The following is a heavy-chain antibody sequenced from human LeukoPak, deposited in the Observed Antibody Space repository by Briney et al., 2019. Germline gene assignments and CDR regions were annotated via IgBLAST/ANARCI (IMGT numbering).Heavy chain of an antibody. Sequence: GGSLRLSCAASGFTFSSYSMNWVRQAPGKGLEWVSSISGSSSHIYYADSVKGRFTISRDNAKNSLYLQMNNLRAEDTAVYYCARGPVGATSRNWFDPWSQGTLVTVSS. V-gene: IGHV3-21*01. CDR3: ARGPVGATSRNWFDP. CDR2: ISGSSSHI. D-gene: IGHD1-26*01. CDR1: GFTFSSYS. J-gene: IGHJ5*02.